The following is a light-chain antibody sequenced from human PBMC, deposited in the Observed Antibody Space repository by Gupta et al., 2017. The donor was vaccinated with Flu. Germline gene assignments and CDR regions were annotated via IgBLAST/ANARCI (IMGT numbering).Light chain of an antibody. CDR3: SSYTSSSTLGV. J-gene: IGLJ2*01. CDR1: SSDVGGYNY. V-gene: IGLV2-14*01. CDR2: EVS. Sequence: QSALTQPASVSGSPGPSIPLSCPGPSSDVGGYNYVSWYQQHPGKAPKLMIYEVSNRPSGVANRFSGSKSGNTASLTISGLQAEDEADDYCSSYTSSSTLGVFGGGTKLTVL.